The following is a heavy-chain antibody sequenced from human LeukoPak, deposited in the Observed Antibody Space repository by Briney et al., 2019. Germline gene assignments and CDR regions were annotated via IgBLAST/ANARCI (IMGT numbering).Heavy chain of an antibody. J-gene: IGHJ4*02. CDR3: AKDRGAYYDISTGYGY. CDR2: ISYDGSNK. CDR1: GFTFSSYA. D-gene: IGHD3-9*01. Sequence: AGGSLRLSCAASGFTFSSYAMHWVRQAPGKGLEWVAVISYDGSNKYYADSVKGRFTISRDNSKNTLYLQMNSLRAEDTAVYYCAKDRGAYYDISTGYGYWGQGTLVTVSS. V-gene: IGHV3-30-3*01.